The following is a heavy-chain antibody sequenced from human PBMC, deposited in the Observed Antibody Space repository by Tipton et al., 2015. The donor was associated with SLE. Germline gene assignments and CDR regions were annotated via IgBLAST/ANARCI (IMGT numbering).Heavy chain of an antibody. D-gene: IGHD6-13*01. V-gene: IGHV4-39*07. CDR2: IYYSGGYYSGNT. Sequence: GLVKPSETLSLTCTVSGDSITSNRYFWGWVRQPPGKGLEWIGSIYYSGGYYSGNTYYNPSLKSRITMSLDTSNNQFSLKMSSVTAADTAVYYCARTPLSGAAAGRNFDYWGQGTLVTVSS. CDR1: GDSITSNRYF. CDR3: ARTPLSGAAAGRNFDY. J-gene: IGHJ4*02.